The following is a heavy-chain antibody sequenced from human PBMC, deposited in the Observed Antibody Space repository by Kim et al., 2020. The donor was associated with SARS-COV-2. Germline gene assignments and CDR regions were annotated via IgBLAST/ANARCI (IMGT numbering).Heavy chain of an antibody. CDR3: TTEFSAAAGDAFDI. J-gene: IGHJ3*02. D-gene: IGHD6-13*01. Sequence: GGSLRLSCAASGFTFSNAWMSWVRQAPGKGLEWVGRIKSKTDGGTTDYAAPVKGRFTISRDDSKNTLYLQMNSLKTEDTAVYYCTTEFSAAAGDAFDIWGQGTMVTVSS. CDR1: GFTFSNAW. CDR2: IKSKTDGGTT. V-gene: IGHV3-15*01.